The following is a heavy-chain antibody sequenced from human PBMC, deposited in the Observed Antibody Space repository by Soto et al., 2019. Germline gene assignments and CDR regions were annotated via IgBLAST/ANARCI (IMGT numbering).Heavy chain of an antibody. V-gene: IGHV1-46*01. J-gene: IGHJ6*02. CDR1: GYTFTSYY. CDR3: ARGLYNWNYRVGYYYYGMDV. D-gene: IGHD1-7*01. CDR2: INPSGGST. Sequence: ASVKVSCKASGYTFTSYYMHWVRQAPGQGLEWMGVINPSGGSTSYAQKFQGRVTMTRDTSTSTVYMELSSLRSEDTAVYYCARGLYNWNYRVGYYYYGMDVWGQGTTVTVSS.